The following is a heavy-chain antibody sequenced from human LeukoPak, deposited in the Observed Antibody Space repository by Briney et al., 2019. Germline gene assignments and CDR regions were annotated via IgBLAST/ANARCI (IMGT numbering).Heavy chain of an antibody. V-gene: IGHV4-59*12. CDR2: IYYSGST. CDR3: ARDGTAPYGMDV. J-gene: IGHJ6*02. Sequence: SETLSLTCTVSGGSISSYYWSWIRQPPGKGLEWIGYIYYSGSTNYNPSLKGRVVLSVDKSKNQFSLKLISVTAADTAVYYCARDGTAPYGMDVWGQGTTVTVSS. CDR1: GGSISSYY.